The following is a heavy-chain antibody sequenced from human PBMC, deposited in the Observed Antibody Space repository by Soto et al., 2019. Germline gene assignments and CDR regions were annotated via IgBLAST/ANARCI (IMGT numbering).Heavy chain of an antibody. J-gene: IGHJ6*02. Sequence: QVQLVQSGAEVKKPESSVKVSCKASGGTFSSYAISWVRQAPGQGLEWMGGIIPIFGTANYAQKFQGRVTITADESTSTAYMELSSMRSEDTAVYYCAVTVTTHYGMDVWGQGTTVTVSS. CDR1: GGTFSSYA. CDR3: AVTVTTHYGMDV. V-gene: IGHV1-69*01. D-gene: IGHD4-17*01. CDR2: IIPIFGTA.